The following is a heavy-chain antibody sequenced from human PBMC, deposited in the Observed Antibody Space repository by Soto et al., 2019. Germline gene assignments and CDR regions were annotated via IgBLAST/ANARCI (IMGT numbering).Heavy chain of an antibody. CDR3: VRANQWELLFDY. J-gene: IGHJ4*02. Sequence: ASVKVSCNASGYTFTSYAMHWVRQAPGQRLEWMGWINAGNGNTKYSQKFQGRVTITRDTSASTAYMELSSLRSEDTAVYYCVRANQWELLFDYWGQGTLVTVSS. CDR2: INAGNGNT. D-gene: IGHD1-26*01. CDR1: GYTFTSYA. V-gene: IGHV1-3*01.